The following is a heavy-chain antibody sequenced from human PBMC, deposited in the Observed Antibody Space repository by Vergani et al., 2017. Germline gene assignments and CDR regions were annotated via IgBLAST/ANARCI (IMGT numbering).Heavy chain of an antibody. CDR1: GFTFSSYS. J-gene: IGHJ6*02. Sequence: EVQLLESGGGLVQPGGSLRLSCAASGFTFSSYSMNWVRQAPGKGLEWVSAISGSGGSTYYADSVKGRFTISRDNSKNTLYLQMNSLRAEDTAVYYCAKDRLSGAAAMIYGMDVWGQGTTVTVSS. V-gene: IGHV3-23*01. CDR3: AKDRLSGAAAMIYGMDV. CDR2: ISGSGGST. D-gene: IGHD2-2*01.